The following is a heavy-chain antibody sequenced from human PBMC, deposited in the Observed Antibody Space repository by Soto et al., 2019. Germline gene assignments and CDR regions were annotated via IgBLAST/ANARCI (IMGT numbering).Heavy chain of an antibody. CDR2: IYHSGST. V-gene: IGHV4-4*02. Sequence: QVQLQESGPGLVKPSGTLSLTCALSSGSISSSNWWSWVRQPPGKGLEWIGEIYHSGSTNYNPSLKSRVTISVDKSKNQFSLKLSSVTAADTAVYYCARAYRFLEWLGYFDLWGRGTLVTVSS. D-gene: IGHD3-3*01. J-gene: IGHJ2*01. CDR3: ARAYRFLEWLGYFDL. CDR1: SGSISSSNW.